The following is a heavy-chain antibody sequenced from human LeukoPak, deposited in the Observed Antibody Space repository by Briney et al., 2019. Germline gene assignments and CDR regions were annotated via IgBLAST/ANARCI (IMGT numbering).Heavy chain of an antibody. Sequence: QAGGSLRLSCAVSGFTFSSYAMHWVRQAPGKGLGWVAVISYDGSNKYYADSVKGRFTTSRDNCKNTLYLQMNSLRAEDTAVYYCARDSFGFYGSGSPIDYWGQGTLVTVSS. J-gene: IGHJ4*02. CDR2: ISYDGSNK. CDR3: ARDSFGFYGSGSPIDY. D-gene: IGHD3-10*01. CDR1: GFTFSSYA. V-gene: IGHV3-30-3*01.